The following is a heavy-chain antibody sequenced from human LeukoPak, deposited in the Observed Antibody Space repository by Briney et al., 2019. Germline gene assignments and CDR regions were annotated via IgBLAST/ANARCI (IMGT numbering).Heavy chain of an antibody. V-gene: IGHV1-18*01. D-gene: IGHD2-15*01. CDR2: ISGYNGNT. J-gene: IGHJ3*02. Sequence: GASVKVSCKASGYTFGTYGITWVRQAPGQGLEWMGWISGYNGNTNYAQKLQGRVTMTTDTSTTTAYMELRSLRSDDTAVYYCARGGIGCSGGSCSYDAFDIWGQETMVTVSS. CDR3: ARGGIGCSGGSCSYDAFDI. CDR1: GYTFGTYG.